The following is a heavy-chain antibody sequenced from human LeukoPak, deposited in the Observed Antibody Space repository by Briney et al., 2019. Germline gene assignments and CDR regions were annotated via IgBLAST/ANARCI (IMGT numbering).Heavy chain of an antibody. J-gene: IGHJ4*02. CDR1: GSTFSDQY. CDR2: ISGSGSDI. CDR3: VRSARRGDF. Sequence: PGGSLRLSCAVSGSTFSDQYMSWIRQAPGKGLEYLSYISGSGSDISYADSVKGRFTISRDNAKNSLYLQMNSLRVEDTAMYYCVRSARRGDFWGQGTLVTVSS. V-gene: IGHV3-11*01. D-gene: IGHD6-6*01.